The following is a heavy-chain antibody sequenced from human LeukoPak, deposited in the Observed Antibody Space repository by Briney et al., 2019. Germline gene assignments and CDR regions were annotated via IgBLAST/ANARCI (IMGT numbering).Heavy chain of an antibody. CDR2: ISAYNGNT. Sequence: ASVKVSCKASGYTFTSYGISWVRQAPGQGLEWMGWISAYNGNTNYAQKLQGRVTMTTDTSTSTAYMELRSLRSDDTAVYYCARDRPNYGDYYCLDYWGQGTLATVSS. CDR1: GYTFTSYG. J-gene: IGHJ4*02. CDR3: ARDRPNYGDYYCLDY. D-gene: IGHD4-17*01. V-gene: IGHV1-18*01.